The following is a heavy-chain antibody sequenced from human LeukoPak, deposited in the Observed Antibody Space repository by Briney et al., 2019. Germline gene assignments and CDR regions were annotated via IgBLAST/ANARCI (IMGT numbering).Heavy chain of an antibody. J-gene: IGHJ6*02. CDR1: GGSISSYY. V-gene: IGHV4-59*01. CDR2: IYYSGST. D-gene: IGHD3-10*01. CDR3: ARVGYYYYGMDV. Sequence: SETLSLTCTVSGGSISSYYWSWIRQPPGKGLEWIGYIYYSGSTNYNPSLKSRVTISVDTSMNQFSLKLSSVTAADTAVYYCARVGYYYYGMDVWGQGTTVTVSS.